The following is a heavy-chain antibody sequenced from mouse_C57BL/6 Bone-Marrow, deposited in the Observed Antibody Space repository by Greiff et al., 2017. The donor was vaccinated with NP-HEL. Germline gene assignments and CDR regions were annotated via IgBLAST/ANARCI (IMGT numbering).Heavy chain of an antibody. CDR1: GFTFSDYG. CDR3: ARHLCPYYAMDY. J-gene: IGHJ4*01. V-gene: IGHV5-15*01. Sequence: EVKLVEPGGGLVQPGGSLKLSCAASGFTFSDYGMAWVRQAPRKGPEWVAFISNLADSIYYADTVTGRFTISRENAKNTLYLKISRLKAEDTAMYYCARHLCPYYAMDYWGQGTSVTVSS. D-gene: IGHD6-1*01. CDR2: ISNLADSI.